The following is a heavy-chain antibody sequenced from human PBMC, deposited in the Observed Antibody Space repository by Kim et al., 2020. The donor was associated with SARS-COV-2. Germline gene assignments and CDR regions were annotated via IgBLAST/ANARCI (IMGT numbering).Heavy chain of an antibody. Sequence: ASVKVSCKASGYTFTSYYMHWVRQAPGQGLEWMGIINPSGGSTSYAQKFQGRVTMTRDTSTSTVYMELSSLRSEDTAVYYCARVGADYYDSSGLFDYWGQGTLVTVSS. D-gene: IGHD3-22*01. V-gene: IGHV1-46*01. J-gene: IGHJ4*02. CDR1: GYTFTSYY. CDR3: ARVGADYYDSSGLFDY. CDR2: INPSGGST.